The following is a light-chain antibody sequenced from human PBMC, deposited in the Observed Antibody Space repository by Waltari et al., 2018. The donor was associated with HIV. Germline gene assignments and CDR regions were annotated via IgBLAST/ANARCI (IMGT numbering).Light chain of an antibody. CDR2: VHT. V-gene: IGLV1-40*01. CDR3: RSYDVGLGGVGV. CDR1: SSNIGVGRV. Sequence: QSVLTQRPSVTGAPGQRVTISRTGSSSNIGVGRVVHWYQQPPATAPHLLTYVHTIRPTGGPDRYSGSKSGTAASLAMTVLHAFDEAYYYCRSYDVGLGGVGVFGGGTKLSV. J-gene: IGLJ3*02.